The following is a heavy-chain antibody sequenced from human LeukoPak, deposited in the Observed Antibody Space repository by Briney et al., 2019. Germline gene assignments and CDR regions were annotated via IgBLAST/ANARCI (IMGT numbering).Heavy chain of an antibody. Sequence: GGSLRLSCAASGFFFNTYWMHWVRQAPGKGLVWVSRINSDGSKTSHADSVKGRFTISRDNAKNTLYLQMNGLRAEDAAVYYCAREGSLEYYFDYWGRGTLVTVSS. D-gene: IGHD3-10*01. CDR2: INSDGSKT. J-gene: IGHJ4*02. CDR1: GFFFNTYW. V-gene: IGHV3-74*01. CDR3: AREGSLEYYFDY.